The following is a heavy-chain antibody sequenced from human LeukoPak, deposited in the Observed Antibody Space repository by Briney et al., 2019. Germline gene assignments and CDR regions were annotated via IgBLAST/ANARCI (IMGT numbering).Heavy chain of an antibody. CDR3: ARVLAGYDTSGYYWDAFDI. V-gene: IGHV1-69*13. CDR1: GGTFSSYA. CDR2: IIPILGTA. D-gene: IGHD3-22*01. Sequence: GASVKVSCKASGGTFSSYAISWVRQAPGQGLEWMGGIIPILGTANYTQKFQGRVTITADESTSTAYMELSSLRSEDTAVYYCARVLAGYDTSGYYWDAFDIWGQGTMVSVSS. J-gene: IGHJ3*02.